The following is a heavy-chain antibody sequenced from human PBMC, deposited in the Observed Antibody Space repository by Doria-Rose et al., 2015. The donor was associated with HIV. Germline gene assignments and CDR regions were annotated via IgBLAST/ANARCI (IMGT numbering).Heavy chain of an antibody. CDR2: IFSDDER. CDR3: ARIKSSRWYHKYYFDF. J-gene: IGHJ4*02. Sequence: QESGPVLVRPTETLTLTCTVSGVSLSSPGVGVSWIRQPPGKALEWLANIFSDDERSYKTSLKSRLTISRVTSKSQVVLTMTDVDPVDTATYYCARIKSSRWYHKYYFDFWGQGTLVIVSA. V-gene: IGHV2-26*01. CDR1: GVSLSSPGVG. D-gene: IGHD6-13*01.